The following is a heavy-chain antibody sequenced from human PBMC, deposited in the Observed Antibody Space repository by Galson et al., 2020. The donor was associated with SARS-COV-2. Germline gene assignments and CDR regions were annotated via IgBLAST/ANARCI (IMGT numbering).Heavy chain of an antibody. CDR1: GFTFSSYG. CDR2: IWYDGSNK. J-gene: IGHJ6*02. D-gene: IGHD1-7*01. V-gene: IGHV3-33*06. CDR3: AKDAAKLRRDYYYGMDV. Sequence: GGSLRLSCAASGFTFSSYGMHWVRQAPGKGLEWVAVIWYDGSNKYYADSVKGRFTISRDNSKNTLYLQMNSLRAEDTAVYYCAKDAAKLRRDYYYGMDVWGQGTTVTVSS.